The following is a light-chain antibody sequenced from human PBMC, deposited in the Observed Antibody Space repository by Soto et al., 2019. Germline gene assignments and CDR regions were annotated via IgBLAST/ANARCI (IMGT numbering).Light chain of an antibody. V-gene: IGKV1-5*03. Sequence: DIQMTQSPSTLSASVGDRVTITCRASQSISSWLAWYQQKPGKAPKLLIYKASSLESGVPSMFSDSGSGTEFTLTISSLQPDDFATYYCQPYNSYPYTFGQGTKLEIK. CDR1: QSISSW. CDR3: QPYNSYPYT. CDR2: KAS. J-gene: IGKJ2*01.